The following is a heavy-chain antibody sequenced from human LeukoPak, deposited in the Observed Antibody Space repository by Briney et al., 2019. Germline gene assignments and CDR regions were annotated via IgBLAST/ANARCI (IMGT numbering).Heavy chain of an antibody. CDR2: IYYSGST. CDR1: GGSIRSNY. Sequence: SETLSLTCTVSGGSIRSNYWSWIRQPPGKGLEWIGYIYYSGSTNYNPSLKSRVTISVDTSKNQFSLRLNSVTAADTAVYYCARGANSGSYRNWFDPWGQGTLVTVSS. J-gene: IGHJ5*02. CDR3: ARGANSGSYRNWFDP. V-gene: IGHV4-59*01. D-gene: IGHD1-26*01.